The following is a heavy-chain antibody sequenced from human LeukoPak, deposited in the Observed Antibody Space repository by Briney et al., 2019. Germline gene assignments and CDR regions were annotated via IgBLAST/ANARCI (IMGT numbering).Heavy chain of an antibody. V-gene: IGHV1-18*01. CDR1: GYTFTSYG. CDR2: ISAYNGNT. D-gene: IGHD3-3*01. J-gene: IGHJ4*02. Sequence: ASVKVSCKASGYTFTSYGISWVRQAPGQGLEWMGWISAYNGNTNYAQKLQGRVTMTTDTSTSTAYMELRSLRSDDTAVYYCARGAPFNGDFWSGYPFDYWGQGTLVTVSS. CDR3: ARGAPFNGDFWSGYPFDY.